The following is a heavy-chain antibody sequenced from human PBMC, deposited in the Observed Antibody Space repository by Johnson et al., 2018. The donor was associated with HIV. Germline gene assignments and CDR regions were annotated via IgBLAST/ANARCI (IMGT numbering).Heavy chain of an antibody. CDR1: GFRFDSHA. CDR2: ISYSGSST. CDR3: AKFGRIPRELEDAFDI. Sequence: VQLVESGGGVVRPGGSLRLSCAATGFRFDSHAINWVRQAPGKGLQWVSAISYSGSSTYYADSVKGRFTISRDNSKNTLYLQMNSLRVEDTAVYYCAKFGRIPRELEDAFDIWGQGTMVAVSS. J-gene: IGHJ3*02. D-gene: IGHD1-26*01. V-gene: IGHV3-23*04.